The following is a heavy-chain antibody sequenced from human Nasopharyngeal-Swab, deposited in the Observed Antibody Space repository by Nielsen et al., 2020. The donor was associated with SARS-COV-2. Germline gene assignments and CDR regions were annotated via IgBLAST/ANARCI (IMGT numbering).Heavy chain of an antibody. V-gene: IGHV3-48*02. CDR2: ISSSSSTI. CDR1: GFTFSSYS. D-gene: IGHD4-17*01. CDR3: ARDPHLMTTVTPNFDY. Sequence: GESLKISCAAPGFTFSSYSMNWVRQAPGKGLEWVSYISSSSSTIYYADSVKGRFTISRDNAKNSLYLQMNSLRDEDTAVYYCARDPHLMTTVTPNFDYWGQGTLVTVSS. J-gene: IGHJ4*02.